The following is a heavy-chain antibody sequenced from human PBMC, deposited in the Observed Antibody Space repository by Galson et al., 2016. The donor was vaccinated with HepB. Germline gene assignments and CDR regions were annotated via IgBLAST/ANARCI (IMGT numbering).Heavy chain of an antibody. D-gene: IGHD3-3*01. V-gene: IGHV3-30-3*01. CDR1: GFTFSSYA. Sequence: SLRLSCAASGFTFSSYAMHWVRQAPGKGLEWVALISYDGSNKYYEDSVKGRFTLSKDNSKNTLYLQMNSLGAEDTAVYYCARGGTPYDFWTTGAFDIWGQGTMVTVSS. CDR3: ARGGTPYDFWTTGAFDI. J-gene: IGHJ3*02. CDR2: ISYDGSNK.